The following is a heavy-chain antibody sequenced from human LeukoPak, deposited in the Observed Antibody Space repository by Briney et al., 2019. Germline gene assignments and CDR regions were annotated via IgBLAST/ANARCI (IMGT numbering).Heavy chain of an antibody. V-gene: IGHV4-34*01. Sequence: PSETLSLTCAVYGGSFSGYYWSWIRQPPGKGLEWIGEINHSGSTNYNPSLKSRVTISVDTSKNQFSLELSSVTAADTAVYYCARGMSDYYGSGSYDYWGQGTLVTVSS. D-gene: IGHD3-10*01. CDR3: ARGMSDYYGSGSYDY. CDR1: GGSFSGYY. J-gene: IGHJ4*02. CDR2: INHSGST.